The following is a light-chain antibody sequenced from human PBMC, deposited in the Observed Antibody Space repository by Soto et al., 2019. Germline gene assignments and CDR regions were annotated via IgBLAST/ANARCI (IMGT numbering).Light chain of an antibody. Sequence: QAVVTQEPSFSVSPGRTVTLTCGLSSGSVSTSYYPSWYQQTPGQAPRTLIYSTNTRSSGVPDRFSGSILGNKAALTITGAHADDDSDYYCVLYMGSGIWVFGGGTKVTVL. CDR3: VLYMGSGIWV. V-gene: IGLV8-61*01. CDR2: STN. J-gene: IGLJ3*02. CDR1: SGSVSTSYY.